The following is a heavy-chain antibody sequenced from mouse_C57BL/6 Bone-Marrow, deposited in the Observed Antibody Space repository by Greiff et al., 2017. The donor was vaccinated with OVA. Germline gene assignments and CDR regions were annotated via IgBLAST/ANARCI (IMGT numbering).Heavy chain of an antibody. CDR3: ARHDDSSGPFAY. V-gene: IGHV5-2*01. D-gene: IGHD3-2*02. CDR1: EYEFPSHD. J-gene: IGHJ3*01. CDR2: INSDGGST. Sequence: EVKLMESGGGLVQPGESLKLSCESNEYEFPSHDMSWVSKTPEKRLELVAAINSDGGSTYYPDTMGRRFIISRDNTKKTLYLQMSSLRSEDTALYYCARHDDSSGPFAYWGQGTLVTVSA.